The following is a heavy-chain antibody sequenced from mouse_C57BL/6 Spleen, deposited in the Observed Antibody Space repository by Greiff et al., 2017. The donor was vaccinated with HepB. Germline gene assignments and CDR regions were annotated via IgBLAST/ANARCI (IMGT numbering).Heavy chain of an antibody. CDR3: ARSGDYDPFAY. CDR2: IDPEDGET. CDR1: GFNIKDYY. D-gene: IGHD2-4*01. V-gene: IGHV14-2*01. J-gene: IGHJ3*01. Sequence: EVQLQQSGAELVKPGASVKLSCTASGFNIKDYYMHWVKQRTEQGLEWIGRIDPEDGETKYAPKLKGKATITADTSTNTAYLQLSSLTSENTAVYYCARSGDYDPFAYWGQGTLVTVSA.